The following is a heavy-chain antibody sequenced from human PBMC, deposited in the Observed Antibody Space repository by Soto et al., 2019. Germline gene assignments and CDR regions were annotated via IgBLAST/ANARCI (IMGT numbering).Heavy chain of an antibody. CDR1: EFIFSSYA. CDR2: ISASGVST. J-gene: IGHJ4*02. Sequence: GGSLRLSCAASEFIFSSYAMSWVRQAPGKGLEWLSGISASGVSTYYADSVKGRFTISRDNSKNTLYLQMNSLRAEDTAVYYCAMRYGGLPHFDYWGQGTLVTVSS. D-gene: IGHD4-17*01. V-gene: IGHV3-23*01. CDR3: AMRYGGLPHFDY.